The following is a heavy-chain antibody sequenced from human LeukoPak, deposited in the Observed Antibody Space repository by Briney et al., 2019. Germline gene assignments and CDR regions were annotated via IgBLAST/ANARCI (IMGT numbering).Heavy chain of an antibody. CDR2: IYYSGST. Sequence: SETLSLTCTVSGGSISSYYWSWIRQPPGKGLEWIGYIYYSGSTNYNPSLKSRVTISVDTSKNQFSLKLSSVTAADTAVYCCARGYCYDSSGYPSFDYWGQGTLVTVSS. CDR1: GGSISSYY. J-gene: IGHJ4*02. V-gene: IGHV4-59*01. D-gene: IGHD3-22*01. CDR3: ARGYCYDSSGYPSFDY.